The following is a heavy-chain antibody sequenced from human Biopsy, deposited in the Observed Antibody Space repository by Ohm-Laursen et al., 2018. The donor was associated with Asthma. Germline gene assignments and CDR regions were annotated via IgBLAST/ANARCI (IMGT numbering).Heavy chain of an antibody. J-gene: IGHJ6*02. Sequence: SLRLSCTASGFTFGDYCMNWVRQAPGKGLEWVAVIAWDGINSDYADSVKGRFTISRDNSRNTLYLQMNSLSADDTDVYYCARDGDSALVGGMDVWGQGTTVIVS. CDR2: IAWDGINS. CDR1: GFTFGDYC. V-gene: IGHV3-30*03. CDR3: ARDGDSALVGGMDV. D-gene: IGHD2-21*01.